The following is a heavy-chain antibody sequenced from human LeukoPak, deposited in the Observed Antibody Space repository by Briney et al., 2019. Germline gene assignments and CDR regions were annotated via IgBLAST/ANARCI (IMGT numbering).Heavy chain of an antibody. CDR1: GFTFSSYA. CDR2: ISGSGDNT. Sequence: PGGSLRLSCAASGFTFSSYAMSWVRQAPGKGLEWVSGISGSGDNTYHADSVKGRFTISRNTSKNTVYLQMNSLRAGDTAVYYCAKGGSSSCYAQIDYWGQGALVTVSS. V-gene: IGHV3-23*01. J-gene: IGHJ4*02. D-gene: IGHD2-2*01. CDR3: AKGGSSSCYAQIDY.